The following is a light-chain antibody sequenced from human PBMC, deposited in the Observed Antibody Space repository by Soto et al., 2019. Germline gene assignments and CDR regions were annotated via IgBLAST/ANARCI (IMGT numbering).Light chain of an antibody. V-gene: IGLV1-47*01. CDR1: NSNIGNNY. CDR2: RDD. CDR3: AACDDSLSGPV. Sequence: QSVLTQPPSASASPGQRVTISCSGTNSNIGNNYVYWYRQLPGTAPKLLIYRDDQRPSGVPDRFSGSKSGTSASLAISGLRSEDEADYYCAACDDSLSGPVFGGGTKVTVL. J-gene: IGLJ3*02.